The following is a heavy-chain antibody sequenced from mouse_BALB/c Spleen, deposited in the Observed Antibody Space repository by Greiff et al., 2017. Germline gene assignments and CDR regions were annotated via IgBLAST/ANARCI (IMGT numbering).Heavy chain of an antibody. CDR3: ARKGLYDGYRYYYAMDD. D-gene: IGHD2-3*01. CDR1: GFSLTSYG. Sequence: VQRVESGPGLVQPSQSLSITCTVSGFSLTSYGVHWVRQSPGKGLEWLGVIWSGGSTDYNAAFISRLSISKDNSKSQVFFKMNSLQADDTAIYYCARKGLYDGYRYYYAMDDWGQGTSVTVSS. J-gene: IGHJ4*01. CDR2: IWSGGST. V-gene: IGHV2-4-1*01.